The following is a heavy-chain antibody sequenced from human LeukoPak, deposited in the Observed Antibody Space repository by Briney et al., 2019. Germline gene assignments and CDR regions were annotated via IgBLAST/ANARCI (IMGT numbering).Heavy chain of an antibody. CDR2: INPDSGDT. Sequence: ASVKVSCKASGYRFTSSDINWVRQAPGQGLEWMGWINPDSGDTGYAEKFQDRLTIARDTSITTAYMELTNLKSEDTAVYYCTRGWDLWGQGTLVTVSS. J-gene: IGHJ5*02. CDR1: GYRFTSSD. CDR3: TRGWDL. V-gene: IGHV1-8*03.